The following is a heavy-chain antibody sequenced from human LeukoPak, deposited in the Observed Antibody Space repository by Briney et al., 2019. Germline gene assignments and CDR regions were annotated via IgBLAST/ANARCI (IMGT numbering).Heavy chain of an antibody. Sequence: GGSLTLSCTVSSYPLREYGIHCVRQSRDKCLEWVAYISYCGHKMYYVDSVKGRVTISRDNSKNTLYLQMNSMRAEDTAVYYCAKELDYGGNSPFHYWGQGTLVTVSS. CDR2: ISYCGHKM. CDR3: AKELDYGGNSPFHY. CDR1: SYPLREYG. D-gene: IGHD4-23*01. V-gene: IGHV3-30*18. J-gene: IGHJ4*02.